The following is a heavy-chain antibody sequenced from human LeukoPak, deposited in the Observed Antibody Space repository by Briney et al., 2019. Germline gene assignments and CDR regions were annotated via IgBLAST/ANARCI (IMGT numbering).Heavy chain of an antibody. CDR1: GFTFSTYA. CDR2: ITSNGDST. CDR3: AKGLWFGELIPLDY. J-gene: IGHJ4*02. D-gene: IGHD3-10*01. Sequence: GGSLRLSCAASGFTFSTYAMHWVRQAPGKGLEYISAITSNGDSTYYANSVKGRFTISRDDSKNTLYLQMGSLRVEDMAVYYCAKGLWFGELIPLDYWGQGTLVTVPS. V-gene: IGHV3-64*01.